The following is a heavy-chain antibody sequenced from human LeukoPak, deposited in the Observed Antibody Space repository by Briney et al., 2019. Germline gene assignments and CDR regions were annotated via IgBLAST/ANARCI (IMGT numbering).Heavy chain of an antibody. CDR3: AKDMGSGSARGANYYYGMDV. CDR1: GFTFDDCA. J-gene: IGHJ6*02. Sequence: GGSLRLSCAASGFTFDDCAMHWVRQAPGKGLEWVSGISWNSGSIGYADSVKGRFTISRDNAKNSLYLQMNSLRAEDTALYYCAKDMGSGSARGANYYYGMDVWGQGTTVTASS. D-gene: IGHD1-26*01. CDR2: ISWNSGSI. V-gene: IGHV3-9*01.